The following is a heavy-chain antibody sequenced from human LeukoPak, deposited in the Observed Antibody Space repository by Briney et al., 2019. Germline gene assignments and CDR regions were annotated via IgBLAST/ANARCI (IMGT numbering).Heavy chain of an antibody. V-gene: IGHV1-2*02. Sequence: ASLKVSCKASGYTFSDYYIHWVRQAPGQGLGWMGWISPKSGGTNYAQNFQGRVTMTRDTSINTAYMELSRLRPDDTAVYYCARHNYDFDFDSWGQGALVTVSS. CDR3: ARHNYDFDFDS. J-gene: IGHJ4*02. CDR2: ISPKSGGT. CDR1: GYTFSDYY. D-gene: IGHD3-3*01.